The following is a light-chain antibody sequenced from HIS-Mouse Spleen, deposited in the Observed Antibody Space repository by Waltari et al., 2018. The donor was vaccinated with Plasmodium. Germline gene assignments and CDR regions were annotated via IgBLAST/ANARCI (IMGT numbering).Light chain of an antibody. Sequence: QSALPQPRSVSGSPGQSVTISCTGTSSDVGGSNYVSWYQQHPGKAPKLMIYDVSKRPSGVPERFSWSKSGKTASLTISGLQAEEEADYYCCSYAGSYTFVFGTGTKVTVL. J-gene: IGLJ1*01. CDR3: CSYAGSYTFV. CDR1: SSDVGGSNY. CDR2: DVS. V-gene: IGLV2-11*01.